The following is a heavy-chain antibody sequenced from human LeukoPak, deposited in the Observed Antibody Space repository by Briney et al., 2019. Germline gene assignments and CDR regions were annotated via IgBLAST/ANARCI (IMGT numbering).Heavy chain of an antibody. CDR2: IYYSGST. J-gene: IGHJ4*02. Sequence: SETLSLTCAVYGGSFSSYYWSWIRQPPGKGLEWIGYIYYSGSTNYNPSLKSRVTISVDTSKNQFSLKLSSVTAADTAVYYCARESYSSSSIAVDYWGQGTLVTVSS. CDR1: GGSFSSYY. CDR3: ARESYSSSSIAVDY. V-gene: IGHV4-59*01. D-gene: IGHD6-6*01.